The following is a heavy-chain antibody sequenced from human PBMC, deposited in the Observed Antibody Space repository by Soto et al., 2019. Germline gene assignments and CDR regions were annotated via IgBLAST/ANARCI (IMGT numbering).Heavy chain of an antibody. CDR3: ARDSRYCTDSGCSIMRDAFDV. J-gene: IGHJ3*01. D-gene: IGHD2-15*01. V-gene: IGHV4-4*02. CDR2: IYHSGTT. Sequence: VLLQESGPGLVKPSGTLSLTCTDYHFSVTNNQYWSWVRQYPGKPLDWIGEIYHSGTTYYNPSLRSGVSMSMDKSKNQISLILTSVTAADTAVYYCARDSRYCTDSGCSIMRDAFDVWGQGTLVTVSS. CDR1: HFSVTNNQY.